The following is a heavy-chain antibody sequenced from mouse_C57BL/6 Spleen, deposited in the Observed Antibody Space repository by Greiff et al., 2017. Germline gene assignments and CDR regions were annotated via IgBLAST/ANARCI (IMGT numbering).Heavy chain of an antibody. D-gene: IGHD2-3*01. CDR2: IWSGGST. J-gene: IGHJ4*01. CDR1: GFSLTSYG. Sequence: VQGVESGPGLVQPSQSLSITCTVSGFSLTSYGVHWVRQSPGKGLEWLGVIWSGGSTDYNAAFISRLSISKDNSKSQVFFKMNSLQADDTAIYYCASGDGYYEDYYAMDYWGQGTSVTVSS. CDR3: ASGDGYYEDYYAMDY. V-gene: IGHV2-2*01.